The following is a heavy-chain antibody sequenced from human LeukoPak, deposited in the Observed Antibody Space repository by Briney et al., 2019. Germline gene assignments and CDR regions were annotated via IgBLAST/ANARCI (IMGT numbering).Heavy chain of an antibody. V-gene: IGHV1-24*01. J-gene: IGHJ4*02. Sequence: ASVKVSCKVSGNSLSETSIHWVRQAPGQWLEWMGGFDPEDGEPIFAQRFQGRFSMTEDTSTDTAYMELSSLRPEDTAVYYCATADKWEPLDYWGQGTLVTVSS. CDR1: GNSLSETS. CDR3: ATADKWEPLDY. D-gene: IGHD1-26*01. CDR2: FDPEDGEP.